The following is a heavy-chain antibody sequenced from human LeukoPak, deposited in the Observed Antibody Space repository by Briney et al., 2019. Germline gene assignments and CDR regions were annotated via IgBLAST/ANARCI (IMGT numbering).Heavy chain of an antibody. V-gene: IGHV4-39*07. D-gene: IGHD2-2*01. CDR1: GGSISSSSYY. Sequence: PSETLSLTCTVSGGSISSSSYYWGWIRQPPGKGLEWIGSMYYSGNTYYNPSLKSRVTISVDKSKNQFSLKLSSVTAADTAVYYCARAIAGYCSSTSCYGGGDAFDIWGQGTMVTVSS. CDR2: MYYSGNT. J-gene: IGHJ3*02. CDR3: ARAIAGYCSSTSCYGGGDAFDI.